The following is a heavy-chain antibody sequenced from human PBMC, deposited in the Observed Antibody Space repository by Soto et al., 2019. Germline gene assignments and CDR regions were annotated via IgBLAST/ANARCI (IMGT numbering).Heavy chain of an antibody. Sequence: QVQPVESGGGVVQPGRFLRLSCVVSGFTFRSYAMHWVRQAPGKGLEWVAVISNDGNNNYHADSVKGRFTISRDNSKNTLYLHMDSLRAEDTALYYCSRFVGYGGSEYYFDNWGQGIQVIVST. J-gene: IGHJ4*02. D-gene: IGHD5-12*01. CDR2: ISNDGNNN. CDR1: GFTFRSYA. CDR3: SRFVGYGGSEYYFDN. V-gene: IGHV3-30-3*02.